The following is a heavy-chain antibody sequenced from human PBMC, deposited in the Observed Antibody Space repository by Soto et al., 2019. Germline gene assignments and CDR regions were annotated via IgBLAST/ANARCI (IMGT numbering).Heavy chain of an antibody. CDR2: ISYDGSNK. CDR3: ARDSTMVRGANDPSFDY. V-gene: IGHV3-30*03. J-gene: IGHJ4*02. CDR1: GFTFSSYG. D-gene: IGHD3-10*01. Sequence: GGSLRLSCAASGFTFSSYGMHWVRQAPGKGLEWVAVISYDGSNKYYADSVKGRFTISRDNSKNTLYLQMNSLRAEDTAVYYCARDSTMVRGANDPSFDYWGQGTLVTVSS.